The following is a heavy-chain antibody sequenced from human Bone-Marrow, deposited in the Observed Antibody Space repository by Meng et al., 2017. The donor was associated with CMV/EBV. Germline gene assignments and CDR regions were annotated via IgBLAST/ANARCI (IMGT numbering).Heavy chain of an antibody. CDR1: EFTFSRYA. D-gene: IGHD2-2*01. CDR3: AKLPPFCSSTSCSGIFDY. V-gene: IGHV3-23*01. J-gene: IGHJ4*02. Sequence: GGSLRLSCAASEFTFSRYAMNWVRQAPGKGLEWVSVISDSGGRTYSADSVKGRFTISRDNSKNTLYLQMNRLRAEDTAVYYCAKLPPFCSSTSCSGIFDYWGQGTLVTVSS. CDR2: ISDSGGRT.